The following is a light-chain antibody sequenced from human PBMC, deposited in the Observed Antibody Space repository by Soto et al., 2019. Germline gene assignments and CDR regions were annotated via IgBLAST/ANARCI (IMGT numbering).Light chain of an antibody. Sequence: DIPLTQSPSTLSGSVGDRVTITCRASQTISRWLAGFQQTPGKEHKLLIDEASSLESGVPSRFCGIGSGTEFTLTIGGLQPDDFATYYCQQFNSYPIPFGQGTRLEIK. CDR2: EAS. CDR1: QTISRW. CDR3: QQFNSYPIP. J-gene: IGKJ5*01. V-gene: IGKV1-5*01.